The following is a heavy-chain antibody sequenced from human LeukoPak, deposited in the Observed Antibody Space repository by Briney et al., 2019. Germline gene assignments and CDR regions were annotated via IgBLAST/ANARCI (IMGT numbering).Heavy chain of an antibody. D-gene: IGHD1-1*01. CDR2: IYYSGSS. V-gene: IGHV4-59*08. J-gene: IGHJ5*02. CDR3: ARRDDNLKFFDP. Sequence: SSETLSLTCSVYGVSISGYYWSWIRQSPGKGLEWIGYIYYSGSSNYNPSLKSRLTISVDTSKNQFSLKMNSVTAADTAVYYCARRDDNLKFFDPWGHGTGVTVSS. CDR1: GVSISGYY.